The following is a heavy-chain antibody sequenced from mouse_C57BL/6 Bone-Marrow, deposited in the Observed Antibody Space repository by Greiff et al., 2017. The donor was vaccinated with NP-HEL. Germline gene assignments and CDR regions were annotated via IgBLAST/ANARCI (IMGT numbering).Heavy chain of an antibody. Sequence: VQLKESGPVLVKPGASVKMSCKASGYTFTDYYMNWVKQSHGKSLEWIGVINPYNGGTSYNQKFKGKATLTVDKSSSTAYMELNSLTSEDSAVYYCARRAYYYGSSLFAYWGQGTLVTDSA. CDR1: GYTFTDYY. J-gene: IGHJ3*01. CDR2: INPYNGGT. V-gene: IGHV1-19*01. D-gene: IGHD1-1*01. CDR3: ARRAYYYGSSLFAY.